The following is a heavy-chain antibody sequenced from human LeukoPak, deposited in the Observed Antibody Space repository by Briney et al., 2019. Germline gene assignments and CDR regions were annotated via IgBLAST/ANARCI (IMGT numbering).Heavy chain of an antibody. CDR2: IYPDDSDT. CDR3: ARQASYSSSWYNIDY. V-gene: IGHV5-51*01. D-gene: IGHD6-13*01. CDR1: GYNFTNYW. J-gene: IGHJ4*02. Sequence: GESLKISCKGSGYNFTNYWIGWVRQMPGKGLEWVGMIYPDDSDTRYSPSFQGQVTISADKSINTACLQWGSLKASDTAMYYCARQASYSSSWYNIDYWGQGTPVTVSS.